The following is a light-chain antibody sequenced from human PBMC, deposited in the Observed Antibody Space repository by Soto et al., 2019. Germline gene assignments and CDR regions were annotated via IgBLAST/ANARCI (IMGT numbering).Light chain of an antibody. V-gene: IGKV3-15*01. CDR3: QSYNDWPFA. J-gene: IGKJ2*01. CDR2: GVS. CDR1: ESLFGF. Sequence: EIVMTQSPATLSVSPGERVTLSCRASESLFGFLAWYQQKPGQAPRLLIYGVSTKATGAPARLSGSWSATDFNLTISSLQSDDSAVYYCQSYNDWPFAFGQGTKLEI.